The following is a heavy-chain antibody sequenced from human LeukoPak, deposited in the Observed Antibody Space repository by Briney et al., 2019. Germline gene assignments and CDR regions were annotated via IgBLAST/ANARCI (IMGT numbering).Heavy chain of an antibody. V-gene: IGHV3-43*01. J-gene: IGHJ4*02. CDR1: GFTFDDYT. CDR3: AKGLRRSGYFFDY. CDR2: ISWDGGST. D-gene: IGHD3-22*01. Sequence: GGSLRLSCAASGFTFDDYTMHWVRQAPGKGLECVSLISWDGGSTYYADSVKGRFTIYRDNSKNSLYLQMNSLRTEDTALYYCAKGLRRSGYFFDYWGQGTLVTVSS.